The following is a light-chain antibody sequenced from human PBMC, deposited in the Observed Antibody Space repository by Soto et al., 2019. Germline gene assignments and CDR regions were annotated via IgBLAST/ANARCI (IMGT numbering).Light chain of an antibody. CDR1: QTISSSY. CDR3: QHYDGSLT. CDR2: AAS. Sequence: EIVLTQSPHTLSLSPGERASLSCRTSQTISSSYFAWYQQKPGQSPRLLVYAASIRAPGIPDRFSGSGSGADFTLTISRLAPADFAVEFWQHYDGSLTFGGGTRVESK. V-gene: IGKV3-20*01. J-gene: IGKJ4*01.